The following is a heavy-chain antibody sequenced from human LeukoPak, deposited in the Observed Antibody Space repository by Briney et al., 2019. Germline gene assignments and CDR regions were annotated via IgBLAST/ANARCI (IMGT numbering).Heavy chain of an antibody. CDR1: GYTFTGYY. Sequence: GASVKVSCKASGYTFTGYYMHWVRQAPGQGLEWMGWINPNSGGTNYAQKFQGRVTMTRDTSISTAYMELRSLRSDDTAVYYCARDLIAARPGWFDPWGQGTLVIVSS. J-gene: IGHJ5*02. V-gene: IGHV1-2*02. D-gene: IGHD6-6*01. CDR2: INPNSGGT. CDR3: ARDLIAARPGWFDP.